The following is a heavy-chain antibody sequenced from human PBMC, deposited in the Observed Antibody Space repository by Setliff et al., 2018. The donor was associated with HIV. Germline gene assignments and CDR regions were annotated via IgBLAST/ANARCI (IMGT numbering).Heavy chain of an antibody. CDR3: ARQGAQQELTPFYSYGMDV. J-gene: IGHJ6*02. Sequence: KPSETLSLTCAVYGGSFSGYYWNWIRQPPGKGLEWIGEIIHSGGTNYNPSLKSRVTISVDTSKNQLSLKLSSVTAADTAVYYCARQGAQQELTPFYSYGMDVWGQGTTVTVSS. V-gene: IGHV4-34*12. CDR1: GGSFSGYY. D-gene: IGHD3-16*01. CDR2: IIHSGGT.